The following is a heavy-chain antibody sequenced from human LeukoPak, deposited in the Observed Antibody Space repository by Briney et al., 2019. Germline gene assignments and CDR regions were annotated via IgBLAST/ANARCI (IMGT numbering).Heavy chain of an antibody. D-gene: IGHD1-26*01. CDR1: GYSFTSYW. V-gene: IGHV5-51*01. CDR3: ASAIVGATKGPADAFDI. J-gene: IGHJ3*02. CDR2: IYPGDSDT. Sequence: GESLKISCKGSGYSFTSYWIGWVRQMPGKGLEWMGIIYPGDSDTRYSPSFQGQVTISADKSISTAYLQWSSLKASDTAMYYCASAIVGATKGPADAFDIWGQGTMVTVSS.